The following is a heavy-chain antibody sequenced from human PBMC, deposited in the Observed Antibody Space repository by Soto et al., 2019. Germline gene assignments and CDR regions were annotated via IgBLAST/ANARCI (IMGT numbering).Heavy chain of an antibody. J-gene: IGHJ6*02. CDR2: IYDNGIT. CDR3: TRDRCFDMDV. Sequence: QVPLQESGPGLVKPSQTLSLTCNVSGGSISGVRYYWNWIRHHPGKGLEWIGNIYDNGITYYNPSLESRVIISEDTSKNQFSLRLGSVTAADTAVYYCTRDRCFDMDVWGQGTTVTVSS. V-gene: IGHV4-31*03. D-gene: IGHD3-10*02. CDR1: GGSISGVRYY.